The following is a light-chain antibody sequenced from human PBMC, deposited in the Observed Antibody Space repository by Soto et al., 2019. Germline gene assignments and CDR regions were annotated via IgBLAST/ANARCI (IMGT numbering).Light chain of an antibody. CDR3: SSYTRSSTSYV. Sequence: QSVLTQPASVSDSPGQSITISCIGTSSDIGAFNHVSWHQQHPGKAPKLIIYDVINRPSGVSNRFSGSKTGNTASLIISGLQAEDEADYYCSSYTRSSTSYVFGTGTKVTVL. CDR1: SSDIGAFNH. CDR2: DVI. J-gene: IGLJ1*01. V-gene: IGLV2-14*03.